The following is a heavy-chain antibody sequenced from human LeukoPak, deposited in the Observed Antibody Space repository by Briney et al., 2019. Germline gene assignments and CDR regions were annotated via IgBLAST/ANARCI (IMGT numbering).Heavy chain of an antibody. D-gene: IGHD1-26*01. V-gene: IGHV4-38-2*02. J-gene: IGHJ4*02. CDR1: GYSISSDHY. CDR2: ILHSGSA. Sequence: SETLSLTCTVSGYSISSDHYWGWIRQPPGKGLEWIGSILHSGSAYYNPSLESRDTISVDTSNNQISLKLTSVTAADTAVYYCAREGTRERETDYWGQGTLVTVSS. CDR3: AREGTRERETDY.